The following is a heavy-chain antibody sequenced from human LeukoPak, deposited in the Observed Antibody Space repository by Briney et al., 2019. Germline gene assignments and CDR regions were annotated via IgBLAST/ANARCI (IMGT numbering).Heavy chain of an antibody. Sequence: SETLSLTCTVSGGSLTNYYWSWIRQPPGKGLECIGYIYYSGSTNYNPSLKSRVTISVDTSKNQFSLKLSSVTAADTAVYYCARDQGYYGSGSYDYWGQGALVTVSS. J-gene: IGHJ4*02. CDR3: ARDQGYYGSGSYDY. D-gene: IGHD3-10*01. V-gene: IGHV4-59*01. CDR2: IYYSGST. CDR1: GGSLTNYY.